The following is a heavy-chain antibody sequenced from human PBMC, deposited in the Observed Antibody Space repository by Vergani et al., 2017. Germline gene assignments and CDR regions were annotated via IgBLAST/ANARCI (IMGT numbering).Heavy chain of an antibody. CDR3: ARGHWGSAFDI. Sequence: QLQLQESGPGLVKPSETLSLTCTVSGGSISSSSYYWGWIRQPPGKGLEWIGSIYYSGSTYYNPSLKSRVTISVDTSKNQFSLKLSSVTAADTAVYYCARGHWGSAFDIWGQGTMVTVSS. V-gene: IGHV4-39*01. CDR1: GGSISSSSYY. CDR2: IYYSGST. D-gene: IGHD7-27*01. J-gene: IGHJ3*02.